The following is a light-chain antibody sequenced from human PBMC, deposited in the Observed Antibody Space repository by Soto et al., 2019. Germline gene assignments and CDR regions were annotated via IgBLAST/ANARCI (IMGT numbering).Light chain of an antibody. CDR1: QSISSK. CDR2: GAS. CDR3: QQYYNWQPR. Sequence: EILVTQSPATLSVSPGERVTLSCRASQSISSKLAWYQQRPGQAPRLLIYGASTRATGIPSRFSGSGSGTDLTLTITSLQSEDNALYYCQQYYNWQPRFGQGTKVEIK. J-gene: IGKJ1*01. V-gene: IGKV3-15*01.